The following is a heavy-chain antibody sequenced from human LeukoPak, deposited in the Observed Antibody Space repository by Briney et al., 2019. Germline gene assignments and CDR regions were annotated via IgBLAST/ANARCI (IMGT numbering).Heavy chain of an antibody. CDR2: IKEDGSEI. D-gene: IGHD4-23*01. CDR3: ARDLGYSSFDY. Sequence: GGSLRLSCEASAFTFSSYWMSWVRQAPGKGLEWVANIKEDGSEINYVDSVKGRFTISRDNAKNSLFLQMNSLRVEDTAVYYCARDLGYSSFDYWGRGTLVTVSS. J-gene: IGHJ4*02. CDR1: AFTFSSYW. V-gene: IGHV3-7*01.